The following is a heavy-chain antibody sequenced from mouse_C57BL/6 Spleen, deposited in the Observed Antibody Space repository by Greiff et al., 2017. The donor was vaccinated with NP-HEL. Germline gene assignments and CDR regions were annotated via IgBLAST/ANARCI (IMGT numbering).Heavy chain of an antibody. D-gene: IGHD2-2*01. CDR2: ILPGSGST. CDR3: ARCGYGSRWYFDV. Sequence: QVQLQQSGAELMKPGASVKLSCKASGYTFTGYWIEWVKQRPGHGLEWIGEILPGSGSTNYNEKFKGKATFTADTSSNTAYMQLSSLTAAAAAIYACARCGYGSRWYFDVWGTGTTVTVSS. V-gene: IGHV1-9*01. J-gene: IGHJ1*03. CDR1: GYTFTGYW.